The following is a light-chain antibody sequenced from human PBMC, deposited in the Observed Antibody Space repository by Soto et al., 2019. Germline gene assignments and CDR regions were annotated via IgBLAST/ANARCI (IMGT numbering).Light chain of an antibody. CDR1: TGTVTSGHY. CDR2: DIS. Sequence: QAVVTQEASLTVSPGGSVTLTCDSSTGTVTSGHYPYWFQQRAGQVPRTLIYDISKKQSWTPARFSGFLLGGKAALTLSGAQPEDEADYYCLLFYSGVRVFGGGTKVTVL. J-gene: IGLJ2*01. V-gene: IGLV7-46*01. CDR3: LLFYSGVRV.